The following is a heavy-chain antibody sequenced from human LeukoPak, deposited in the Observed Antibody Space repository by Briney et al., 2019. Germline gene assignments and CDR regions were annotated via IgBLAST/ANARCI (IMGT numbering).Heavy chain of an antibody. J-gene: IGHJ4*02. CDR2: ISSSSSYI. V-gene: IGHV3-21*01. Sequence: PGGSLRLSCAASGFTFSTYSMNWVRQAPGEGLEWVSSISSSSSYIYYADSVKGRFTISRDNAKNSLYLQMNSLRAEDTAVYYCARFALKTPPTDWGQGTLVTVSS. CDR3: ARFALKTPPTD. CDR1: GFTFSTYS.